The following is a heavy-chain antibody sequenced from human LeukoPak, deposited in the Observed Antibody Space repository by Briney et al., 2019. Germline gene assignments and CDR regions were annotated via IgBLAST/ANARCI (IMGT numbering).Heavy chain of an antibody. V-gene: IGHV1-69*05. CDR1: GGTFSSYA. D-gene: IGHD4-17*01. CDR3: ARGRTTVTMHYWFDP. J-gene: IGHJ5*02. Sequence: ASVKVSCKASGGTFSSYAISWVRQAPGQGLEWMGGIIPIFGTANYAQKIQGRVTITTDESTSTAYMELSSLRSEETAVYYCARGRTTVTMHYWFDPWGQGTLVTVSS. CDR2: IIPIFGTA.